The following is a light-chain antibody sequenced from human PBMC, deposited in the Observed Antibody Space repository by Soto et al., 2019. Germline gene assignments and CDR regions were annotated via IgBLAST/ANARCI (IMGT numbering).Light chain of an antibody. CDR2: DVF. CDR3: KQSYTTPLT. V-gene: IGKV1-39*01. J-gene: IGKJ4*01. Sequence: DIQITQSPSSLSASVGGRVTITGRASQNINNYLNWYQHKPGQAPKVLIYDVFTLQSGVTSRFSGRGSGTFFTLTISSLQPEDFATYYCKQSYTTPLTFGGGPKV. CDR1: QNINNY.